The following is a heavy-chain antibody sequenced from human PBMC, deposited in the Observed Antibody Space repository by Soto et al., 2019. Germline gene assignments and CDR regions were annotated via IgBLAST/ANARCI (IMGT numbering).Heavy chain of an antibody. J-gene: IGHJ6*02. CDR1: GDSVSSNSAA. Sequence: SQTLSLTCAISGDSVSSNSAAWNWIRQSPSRGLEWLGRTYYRSKWYNDYAVSVKSRITVNPDTSKNQFSLQLNSVTPEDTAVYYCVKEQWLPGNDYYGLDVWGQGTTVTVSS. D-gene: IGHD6-19*01. CDR2: TYYRSKWYN. V-gene: IGHV6-1*01. CDR3: VKEQWLPGNDYYGLDV.